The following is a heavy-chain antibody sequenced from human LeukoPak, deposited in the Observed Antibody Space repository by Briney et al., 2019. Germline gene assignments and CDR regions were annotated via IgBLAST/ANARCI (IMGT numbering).Heavy chain of an antibody. CDR2: IYYSGST. V-gene: IGHV4-31*03. Sequence: SQTLSLTCTLSGGSISSGGYYWSWIRQHPGKGLEWIGYIYYSGSTYYNPSLKSRVTISVDTSKNQFSLKLSSVTAADTAVYYCARVADYGLDYWGQGTLVTVSS. J-gene: IGHJ4*02. CDR1: GGSISSGGYY. CDR3: ARVADYGLDY. D-gene: IGHD4-17*01.